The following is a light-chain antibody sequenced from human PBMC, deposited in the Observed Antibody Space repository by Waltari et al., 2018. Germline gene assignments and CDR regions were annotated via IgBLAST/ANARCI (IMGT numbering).Light chain of an antibody. Sequence: DVVMTQSPDSLAVSLGERATINCKSTQTLFWRSNKKNYFVWYQQKPGQPPKVLFSWASTREPGVPDRFSASGSETDFTLTVNGLQAEDVAIYYCQQYYDVPYTFGQGTRLEIK. J-gene: IGKJ2*01. V-gene: IGKV4-1*01. CDR3: QQYYDVPYT. CDR1: QTLFWRSNKKNY. CDR2: WAS.